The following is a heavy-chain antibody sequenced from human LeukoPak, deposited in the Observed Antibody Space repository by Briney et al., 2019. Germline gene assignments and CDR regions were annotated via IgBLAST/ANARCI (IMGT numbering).Heavy chain of an antibody. CDR2: IYYSGST. CDR1: GFTFSNYA. V-gene: IGHV4-59*01. Sequence: GSLRLSCAASGFTFSNYAMSWVRQAPGKGLEWIGYIYYSGSTNYNPSLKSRVTISVDTSKNQFSLKLSSVTAADTAVYYCARVFWSGYYPKPDNWFDPWGQGTLVTVSS. D-gene: IGHD3-3*01. CDR3: ARVFWSGYYPKPDNWFDP. J-gene: IGHJ5*02.